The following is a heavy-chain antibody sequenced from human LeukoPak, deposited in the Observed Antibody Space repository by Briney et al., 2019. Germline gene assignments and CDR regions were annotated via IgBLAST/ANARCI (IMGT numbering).Heavy chain of an antibody. CDR1: GYTFTSYA. CDR2: INTNTGNP. D-gene: IGHD3-10*01. CDR3: ARMERNYYAGGPHGAFDI. V-gene: IGHV7-4-1*02. J-gene: IGHJ3*02. Sequence: ASVKVSCKASGYTFTSYAMNWVRQAPGQGLEWMGWINTNTGNPTYAQGFTGRFVFSLDTSVSTAYLQISSLEAEDTAVYYCARMERNYYAGGPHGAFDIWGQGTMVTVSS.